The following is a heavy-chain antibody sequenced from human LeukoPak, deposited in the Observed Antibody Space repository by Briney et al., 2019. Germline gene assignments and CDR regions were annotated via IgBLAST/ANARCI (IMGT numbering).Heavy chain of an antibody. J-gene: IGHJ1*01. V-gene: IGHV3-23*01. Sequence: GGSLRLSCAASGFTVSSNYMSWVRQAPGKGLEWVSAISGRGDTTYYADSVKGRFTISRDNSKNTLYLQMNSLRADDTAIYYCAKVMGITIFGAFHHWGQGTLVTVSS. D-gene: IGHD3-3*01. CDR1: GFTVSSNY. CDR2: ISGRGDTT. CDR3: AKVMGITIFGAFHH.